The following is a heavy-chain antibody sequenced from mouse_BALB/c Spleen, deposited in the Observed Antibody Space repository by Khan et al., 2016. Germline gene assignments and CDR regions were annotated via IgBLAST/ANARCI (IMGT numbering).Heavy chain of an antibody. V-gene: IGHV10-1*02. D-gene: IGHD1-2*01. CDR3: VRHNTTAGWAY. J-gene: IGHJ3*01. CDR2: IRSKSNNYAT. CDR1: GFTFNTYA. Sequence: EVQLVESGGGLVQPKGSLKLSCAASGFTFNTYAMNWVRQAPGKGLEWVARIRSKSNNYATYYADSVKDRFTISRDASQSMLHLQMNNLNTEDSAMYYCVRHNTTAGWAYWGQGTLVTVSA.